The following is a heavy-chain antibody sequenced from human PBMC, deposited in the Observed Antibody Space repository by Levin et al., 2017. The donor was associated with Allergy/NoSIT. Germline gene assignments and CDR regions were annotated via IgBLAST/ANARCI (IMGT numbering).Heavy chain of an antibody. CDR1: GFTFDDYA. V-gene: IGHV3-9*01. J-gene: IGHJ3*02. D-gene: IGHD3-10*01. CDR3: ARDNIGLPDAFDI. Sequence: PGGSLRLSCAASGFTFDDYAMHWVRQAPGKGLEWVSGISWNSGSIGYADSVKGRFTLSRDNAKNSLYLQMNSLRTEDTALYYCARDNIGLPDAFDIWGQGTMVIVSS. CDR2: ISWNSGSI.